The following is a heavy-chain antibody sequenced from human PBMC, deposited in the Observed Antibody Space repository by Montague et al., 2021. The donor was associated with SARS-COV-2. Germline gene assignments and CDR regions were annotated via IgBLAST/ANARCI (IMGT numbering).Heavy chain of an antibody. CDR1: GLTFSLHE. CDR3: ASAPSYLIRGVINY. Sequence: SLRLSCAASGLTFSLHEMSWVRQAPGKGLEWISYISSSGTTVYYGDSVKGRFTIFRDNAQNSVFLEMSSLSAGDTAVYHCASAPSYLIRGVINYWGQGALVTVSS. J-gene: IGHJ4*02. D-gene: IGHD3-10*01. V-gene: IGHV3-48*03. CDR2: ISSSGTTV.